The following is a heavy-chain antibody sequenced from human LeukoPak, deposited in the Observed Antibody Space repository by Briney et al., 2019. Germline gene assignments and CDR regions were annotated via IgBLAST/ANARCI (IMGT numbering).Heavy chain of an antibody. CDR2: IYPNSGGT. J-gene: IGHJ4*02. D-gene: IGHD3-10*01. Sequence: ASVKVSCKASGYTFTAYYMHWVRQAPGQGLEWMGWIYPNSGGTNYAQKFQGSVTMTRDTSISTAYMELSSLRSDDTAVYYCARAIGEFYGSGSYYSWGQGTLVTVSP. CDR3: ARAIGEFYGSGSYYS. CDR1: GYTFTAYY. V-gene: IGHV1-2*02.